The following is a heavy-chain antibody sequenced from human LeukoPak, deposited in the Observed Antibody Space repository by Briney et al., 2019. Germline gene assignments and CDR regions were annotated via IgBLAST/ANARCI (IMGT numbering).Heavy chain of an antibody. D-gene: IGHD4-17*01. CDR3: ARGQEYGDGWFDP. Sequence: SEALSLTCAVYGGSFSGYYWSWIRQPPGKGLEWIGEINHSGSTNYNPSLKSRVTISVDTSKNQFSLKLTSVTAADTAVYYCARGQEYGDGWFDPWGQGPLVTVSS. V-gene: IGHV4-34*01. CDR2: INHSGST. CDR1: GGSFSGYY. J-gene: IGHJ5*02.